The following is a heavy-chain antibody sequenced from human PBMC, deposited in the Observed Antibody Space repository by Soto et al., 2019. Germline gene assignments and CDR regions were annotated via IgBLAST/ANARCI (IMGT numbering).Heavy chain of an antibody. CDR2: FDPEDGET. Sequence: ASVKVSCKVSGYTLTELSMHWVRRAPGKGLEWMGGFDPEDGETIYAQKFQGRVTMTEDTSTDTAYMELSSLRSEDTAVYYCATGVSSGWPYYYYYYGMDVWGQGTTVTVSS. CDR1: GYTLTELS. V-gene: IGHV1-24*01. D-gene: IGHD6-19*01. J-gene: IGHJ6*02. CDR3: ATGVSSGWPYYYYYYGMDV.